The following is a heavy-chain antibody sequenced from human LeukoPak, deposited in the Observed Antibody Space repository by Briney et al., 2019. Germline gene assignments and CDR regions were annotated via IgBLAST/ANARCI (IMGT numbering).Heavy chain of an antibody. V-gene: IGHV4-61*01. CDR1: GGSVRSGSYY. J-gene: IGHJ6*02. CDR3: ARDRNVIVVDQNYYYYYGMDV. Sequence: SETLSLTYTVSGGSVRSGSYYWSWIRQPPGKGLEWIGYIYYSGSTNYNPSLKSRVTISVDTSKNQFSLKLSSVTAADTAVYYCARDRNVIVVDQNYYYYYGMDVWGQGTTVTVSS. CDR2: IYYSGST. D-gene: IGHD3-22*01.